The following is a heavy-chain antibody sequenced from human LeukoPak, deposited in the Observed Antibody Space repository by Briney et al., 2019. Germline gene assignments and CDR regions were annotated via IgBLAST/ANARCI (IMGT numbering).Heavy chain of an antibody. CDR3: ARRYCSSTSCHGRREDAFDI. CDR2: IKQDGSEK. Sequence: PGGSLRLSCAASGFTFSSYWMGWVRQAPGKGLEWVANIKQDGSEKYYVDSVKGRFTISRDNAKNSLYLQMNSLRAEDTAVYYCARRYCSSTSCHGRREDAFDIWGQGTMVTVSS. J-gene: IGHJ3*02. CDR1: GFTFSSYW. D-gene: IGHD2-2*01. V-gene: IGHV3-7*01.